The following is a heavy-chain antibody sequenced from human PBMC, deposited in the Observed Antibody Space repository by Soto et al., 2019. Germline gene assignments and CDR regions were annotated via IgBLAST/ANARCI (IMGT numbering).Heavy chain of an antibody. Sequence: SETLSLTCAVSGGSISSSNYYWGWIRQPPGKGLEWIGNIYYTGSTYYNPSLNSRVTISVDTSKNQFSLKLSSVTAADTAVFYCASTLAYYDMLTGHYSVWGQGTLVTVSS. D-gene: IGHD3-9*01. J-gene: IGHJ4*02. CDR1: GGSISSSNYY. CDR2: IYYTGST. V-gene: IGHV4-39*01. CDR3: ASTLAYYDMLTGHYSV.